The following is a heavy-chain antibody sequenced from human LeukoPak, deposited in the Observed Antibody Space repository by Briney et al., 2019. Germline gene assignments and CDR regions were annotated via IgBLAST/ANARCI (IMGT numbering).Heavy chain of an antibody. CDR1: GFTFSRHD. CDR2: ISYDGSNK. CDR3: AKGVSSSWSNDAFDI. V-gene: IGHV3-30*18. J-gene: IGHJ3*02. D-gene: IGHD6-13*01. Sequence: GGSLRLSCVASGFTFSRHDMNWVRQAPGKGLEWVAVISYDGSNKYYADSVKGRFTISRDNSKNTLYLQMNGLRTEDTAVYYCAKGVSSSWSNDAFDIWGQGTMVTVSS.